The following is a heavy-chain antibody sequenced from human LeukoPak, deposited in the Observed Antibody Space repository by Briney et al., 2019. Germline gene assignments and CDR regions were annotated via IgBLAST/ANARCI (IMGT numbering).Heavy chain of an antibody. Sequence: SETLSLTCTVSGYSISSGYYWGWIRQPPGKGLEWIGSIYHSGSTYYNPSLKSRVTISVDTSKNQFSLKLSSVTAADTAVYYCARDPIAEAGSYDYWGQGTLVTVSS. CDR2: IYHSGST. D-gene: IGHD6-19*01. V-gene: IGHV4-38-2*02. CDR1: GYSISSGYY. CDR3: ARDPIAEAGSYDY. J-gene: IGHJ4*02.